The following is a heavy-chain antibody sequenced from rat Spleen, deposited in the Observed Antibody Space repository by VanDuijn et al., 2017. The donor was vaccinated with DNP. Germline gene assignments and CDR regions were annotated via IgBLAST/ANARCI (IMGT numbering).Heavy chain of an antibody. J-gene: IGHJ2*01. CDR1: GYSITSNY. V-gene: IGHV3-1*01. Sequence: EVQLQESGPGLVKPSQSLSLTCSVTGYSITSNYWGWIRKFPGNKMEWMGYINYSGTTNYNPSLKSRISITRDTSKNQFFLQLNSVTTEDTATYYCARWSRYFDYWGQGVMVTVSS. CDR3: ARWSRYFDY. CDR2: INYSGTT.